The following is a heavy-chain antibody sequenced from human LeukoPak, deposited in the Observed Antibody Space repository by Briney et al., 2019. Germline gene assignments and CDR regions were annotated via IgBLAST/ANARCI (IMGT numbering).Heavy chain of an antibody. CDR1: GYTFTSYA. CDR2: INPNSGGT. V-gene: IGHV1-2*02. D-gene: IGHD2-15*01. CDR3: ARTGTYCSGGSCYFDY. J-gene: IGHJ4*02. Sequence: ASVKVSCKASGYTFTSYAMNWVRQAPGQGLEWMGWINPNSGGTNYAQKFQGRVTMTKDTSISTAYMELSSLRSDDTAVYYCARTGTYCSGGSCYFDYWGQGTLVTVSS.